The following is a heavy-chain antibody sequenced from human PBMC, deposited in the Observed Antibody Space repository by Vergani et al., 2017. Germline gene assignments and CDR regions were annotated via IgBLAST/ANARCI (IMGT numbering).Heavy chain of an antibody. Sequence: EVQLVESGGGLIQPGGSLRLSCAASGFTVSSNYMSWVRQAPGKGLEWVSVIYSGGSTYYADSVKGRFTISRDNSKNTLYLQMNSLRAEDTAVYYCAKDQGCWSGSHWCDPWGQGTLVTVSS. CDR1: GFTVSSNY. V-gene: IGHV3-53*01. CDR2: IYSGGST. CDR3: AKDQGCWSGSHWCDP. D-gene: IGHD3-3*01. J-gene: IGHJ5*02.